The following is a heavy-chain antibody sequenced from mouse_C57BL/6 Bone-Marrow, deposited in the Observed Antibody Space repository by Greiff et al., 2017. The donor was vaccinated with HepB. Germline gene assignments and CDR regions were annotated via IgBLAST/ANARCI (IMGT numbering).Heavy chain of an antibody. CDR3: AHSKLAY. Sequence: QVTLKESGAELARPGASVKMSCKASGYTFTSYTMHWVKQRPGQGLEWIGYINPSSGYTKYNQKFKDKATLTADKSSSTAYMQLSSLTSEDSAVYYCAHSKLAYWGQGTLVTVSA. D-gene: IGHD2-5*01. CDR2: INPSSGYT. J-gene: IGHJ3*01. CDR1: GYTFTSYT. V-gene: IGHV1-4*01.